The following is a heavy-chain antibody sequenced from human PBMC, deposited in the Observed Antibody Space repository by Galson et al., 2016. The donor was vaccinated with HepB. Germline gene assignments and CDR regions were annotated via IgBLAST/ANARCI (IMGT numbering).Heavy chain of an antibody. Sequence: SETLSLTCTLSGDSLSRGSYYWAWIRQPPGKGLQWIGNVYYDGRTYYNPSLESRVTMSADTSKNQFSLELSTMSATDTAVYYCARSSGSINGFFDYWGQGALVTVSA. CDR3: ARSSGSINGFFDY. CDR1: GDSLSRGSYY. D-gene: IGHD1-26*01. V-gene: IGHV4-39*01. CDR2: VYYDGRT. J-gene: IGHJ4*02.